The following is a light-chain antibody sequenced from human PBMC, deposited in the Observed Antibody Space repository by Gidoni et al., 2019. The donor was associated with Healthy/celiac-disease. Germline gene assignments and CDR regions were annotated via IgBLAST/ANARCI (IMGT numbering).Light chain of an antibody. V-gene: IGKV1-39*01. CDR3: QQNYSPPRT. Sequence: DIHLTQSPSSLSASVGDRVTITCRASQSISNYLNWYQQKPGKAPKLLIYDASSLQSGVPSRFSGSGSGTDFTLTISSLQPEDFATYYCQQNYSPPRTFGGGTKVEIK. CDR2: DAS. CDR1: QSISNY. J-gene: IGKJ4*02.